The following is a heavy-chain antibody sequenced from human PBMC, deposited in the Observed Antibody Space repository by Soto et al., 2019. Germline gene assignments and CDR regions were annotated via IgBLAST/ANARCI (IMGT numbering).Heavy chain of an antibody. D-gene: IGHD2-15*01. CDR1: GGSISSGDYY. CDR2: IYYTGST. CDR3: ARVGYCSGDTCYLAWFDP. V-gene: IGHV4-30-4*01. J-gene: IGHJ5*02. Sequence: QVQLQESGPGPVKPSQTLSLSCSVSGGSISSGDYYWSWIRQPPGKGLEWIGYIYYTGSTYYNPSLQSRVTLSVDSSKNQFSLNLSSVTAADTAVYYCARVGYCSGDTCYLAWFDPWGRGTQVTVSS.